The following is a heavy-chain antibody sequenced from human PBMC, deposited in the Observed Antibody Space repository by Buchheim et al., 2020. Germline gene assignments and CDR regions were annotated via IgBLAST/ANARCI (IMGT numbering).Heavy chain of an antibody. D-gene: IGHD1-26*01. CDR2: ISHDGDKK. J-gene: IGHJ5*02. CDR1: GFSFSGSG. CDR3: AKDLSGSYWSADH. Sequence: QVQLVESGGGVVQPGRSLTLSCAASGFSFSGSGMHWGRQAPGKGLEWLSVISHDGDKKYYADSVNGRFTIFRDNSRNPLYLQMNSLWPEDTAVYYCAKDLSGSYWSADHWGQGT. V-gene: IGHV3-30*18.